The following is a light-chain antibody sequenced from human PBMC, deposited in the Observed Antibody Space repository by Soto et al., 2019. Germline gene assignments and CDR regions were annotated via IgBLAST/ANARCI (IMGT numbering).Light chain of an antibody. J-gene: IGKJ4*01. CDR3: QQYGSSLP. V-gene: IGKV3-20*01. CDR1: QIVNDNN. CDR2: GAS. Sequence: EIVLTQSPGTLSLSPGERATLSCRASQIVNDNNLAWYLQKPGQATRLLIYGASNRASGIPDRFSGSGSGSDFTVTISRLEPEDFAVYYCQQYGSSLPFGGGTKVETK.